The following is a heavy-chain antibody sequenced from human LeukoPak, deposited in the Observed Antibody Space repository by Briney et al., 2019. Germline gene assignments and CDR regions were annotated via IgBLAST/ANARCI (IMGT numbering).Heavy chain of an antibody. CDR2: FYDSGST. J-gene: IGHJ4*02. V-gene: IGHV4-39*07. CDR1: GGSISSSSYY. CDR3: PRLLWSYSIYYFDY. Sequence: SETLSLTCTVSGGSISSSSYYWGWIRQPPGKGLGGIGSFYDSGSTYYNPSLKSPVTISVDTSKNQFSLKLSSVTAADTAVYYCPRLLWSYSIYYFDYWGQATLVTVSS. D-gene: IGHD4/OR15-4a*01.